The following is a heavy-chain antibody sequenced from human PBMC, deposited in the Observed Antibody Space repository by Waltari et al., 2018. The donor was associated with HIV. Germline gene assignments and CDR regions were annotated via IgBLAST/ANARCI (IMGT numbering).Heavy chain of an antibody. J-gene: IGHJ3*02. Sequence: QVRLQESGPGQVKPSGTLSLTCAVSGDSVSNINWSSWVRHPPGTGLEWIGKIYYNGHTYYNPSLKSRVTVSLDKSNNQFSLTLSSVTAADTALYYCAREEKSDAFDIWGQGTMVTVSP. V-gene: IGHV4-4*02. CDR3: AREEKSDAFDI. CDR1: GDSVSNINW. CDR2: IYYNGHT.